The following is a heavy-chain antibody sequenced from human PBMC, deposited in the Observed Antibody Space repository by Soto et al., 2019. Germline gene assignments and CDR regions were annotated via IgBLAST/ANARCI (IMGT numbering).Heavy chain of an antibody. Sequence: ASVKVSCKVSGYTLTELSMHWVRQAPGKGLEWMGGFDPEDGETIYAQKFQGRVTMTEDTSTDTAYMELSSLRSEDTAVYYCATEPQGGSWYPYFDYWGQGTLVTVSS. V-gene: IGHV1-24*01. CDR1: GYTLTELS. J-gene: IGHJ4*02. CDR2: FDPEDGET. D-gene: IGHD6-13*01. CDR3: ATEPQGGSWYPYFDY.